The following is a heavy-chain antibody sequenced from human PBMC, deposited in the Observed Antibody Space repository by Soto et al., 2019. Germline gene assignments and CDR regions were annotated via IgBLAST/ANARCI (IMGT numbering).Heavy chain of an antibody. D-gene: IGHD3-16*01. V-gene: IGHV4-34*01. CDR2: INHSGST. J-gene: IGHJ1*01. Sequence: ETLSLTCAVYGGSFSGYYWSWIRQPPGKGLEWIGEINHSGSTNYNPSLKSRVTISVDTSKNQFSLKLSSVTAADTAVYYCARGRARGGRFRERSAEYFQHWGQGTLVTVSS. CDR3: ARGRARGGRFRERSAEYFQH. CDR1: GGSFSGYY.